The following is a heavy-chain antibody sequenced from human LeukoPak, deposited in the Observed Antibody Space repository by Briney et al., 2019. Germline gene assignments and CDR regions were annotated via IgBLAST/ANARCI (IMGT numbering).Heavy chain of an antibody. D-gene: IGHD3-3*01. Sequence: PSETLSLTCTVSGGSISSYYWSWIRQPPGKGLEWIGYIYYSGSTNYNPSLKSRVTISVDTSKNRFSLKLSSVTAADTAVYYCARALSDFWSGSYYYYYMDVWGKGTTVTVSS. J-gene: IGHJ6*03. CDR2: IYYSGST. CDR3: ARALSDFWSGSYYYYYMDV. V-gene: IGHV4-59*01. CDR1: GGSISSYY.